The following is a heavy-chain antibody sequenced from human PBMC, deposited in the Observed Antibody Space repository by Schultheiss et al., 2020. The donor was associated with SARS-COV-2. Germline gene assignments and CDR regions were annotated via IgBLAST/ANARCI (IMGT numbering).Heavy chain of an antibody. CDR2: ISAYNGNT. D-gene: IGHD2-2*01. J-gene: IGHJ3*02. CDR1: GYTFTSYG. Sequence: ASVKVSCKASGYTFTSYGISWVRQAPGQGLEWMGWISAYNGNTNYAQKFQGRVTMTTDTSTSTAYMELRSLRSDDTAVYYCARVCSGTSCQSLDAFDIWGQGTMVTGSS. CDR3: ARVCSGTSCQSLDAFDI. V-gene: IGHV1-18*01.